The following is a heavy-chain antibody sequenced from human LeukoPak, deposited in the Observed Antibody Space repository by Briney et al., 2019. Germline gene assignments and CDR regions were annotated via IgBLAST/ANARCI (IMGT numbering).Heavy chain of an antibody. D-gene: IGHD2-15*01. CDR2: TNPSGGST. V-gene: IGHV1-46*01. Sequence: GASVKVSCKASGYTFTSYYMHWVRQAPGQGLEWMGITNPSGGSTSYAQKFQGRVTMTRDTSTSTVYMELSSLRSEDTAVYYCATSIVVLQYWFDPWGQGTLVTVSS. J-gene: IGHJ5*02. CDR3: ATSIVVLQYWFDP. CDR1: GYTFTSYY.